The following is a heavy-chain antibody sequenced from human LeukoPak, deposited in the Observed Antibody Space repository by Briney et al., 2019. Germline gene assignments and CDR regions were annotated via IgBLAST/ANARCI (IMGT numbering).Heavy chain of an antibody. CDR2: IYHNGSA. CDR1: GHSISDGYY. CDR3: AGASTWTSFAP. D-gene: IGHD5/OR15-5a*01. J-gene: IGHJ5*02. V-gene: IGHV4-38-2*01. Sequence: SETLSLTCAVSGHSISDGYYWGWIRLPPGKGPECIGIIYHNGSAFYSPSLKSRVTISVDTSQNQLSLSLTSVTAADTAMYYCAGASTWTSFAPWGQGTLVTVSS.